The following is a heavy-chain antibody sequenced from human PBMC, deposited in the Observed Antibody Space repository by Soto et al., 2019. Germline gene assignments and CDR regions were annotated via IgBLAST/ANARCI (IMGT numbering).Heavy chain of an antibody. Sequence: PGGSLRLSCAAPGFTFSSYWMHWVRQAPGKGLVWVSRINSDGSSTSYADSVKGRFTISRDNAKNTLYLQMNSLRAEDTAVYYCARSRRPTPDVYWGQGTLVTVSS. V-gene: IGHV3-74*01. J-gene: IGHJ4*02. CDR1: GFTFSSYW. CDR3: ARSRRPTPDVY. D-gene: IGHD6-25*01. CDR2: INSDGSST.